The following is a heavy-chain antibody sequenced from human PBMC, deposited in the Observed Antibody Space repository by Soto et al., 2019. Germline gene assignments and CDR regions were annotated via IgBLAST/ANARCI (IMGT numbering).Heavy chain of an antibody. CDR1: GGSISSSSYY. V-gene: IGHV4-39*01. CDR3: ASIGIRAYYYDSSGYDNYYYYGMDV. Sequence: SETLSLTCTVSGGSISSSSYYWGWIRQPPGKGLEWIGSIYYSGSTYYNPSLKSRVTISVDTSKNQFSLKLSSVTAADTAVYYCASIGIRAYYYDSSGYDNYYYYGMDVWGQGTTVTAP. CDR2: IYYSGST. D-gene: IGHD3-22*01. J-gene: IGHJ6*02.